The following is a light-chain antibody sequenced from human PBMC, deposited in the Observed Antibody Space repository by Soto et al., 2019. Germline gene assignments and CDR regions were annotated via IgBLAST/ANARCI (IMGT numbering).Light chain of an antibody. CDR3: QSYDSSLSHVV. CDR2: GNS. J-gene: IGLJ2*01. Sequence: QSVLTQPPSVSGAPGQRVTISCTGSSSNIGAGYDVHWYQQLPGTAPKLLIYGNSNRPSGVPDRFSGSKSGTSASLAITGLQAEDEADYYCQSYDSSLSHVVFGVGTMVTVL. CDR1: SSNIGAGYD. V-gene: IGLV1-40*01.